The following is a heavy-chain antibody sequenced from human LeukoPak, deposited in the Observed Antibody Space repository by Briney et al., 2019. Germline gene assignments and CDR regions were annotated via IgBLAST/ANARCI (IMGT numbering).Heavy chain of an antibody. V-gene: IGHV3-23*01. CDR2: ISGSGGST. CDR3: ARDKTLYCGGDCLSFYGMDV. D-gene: IGHD2-21*02. J-gene: IGHJ6*02. Sequence: QTGGSLRLSYAASGFTFSSYAMSWVRQAPGKGLEWVSAISGSGGSTYYADSVKGRFIISRDNSKNTLYLQMNSLRAEDTAVYYCARDKTLYCGGDCLSFYGMDVWGQGTTVTVSS. CDR1: GFTFSSYA.